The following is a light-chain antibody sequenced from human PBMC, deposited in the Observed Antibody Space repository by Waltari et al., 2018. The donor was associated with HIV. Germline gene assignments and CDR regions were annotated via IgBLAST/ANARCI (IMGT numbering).Light chain of an antibody. CDR3: MQALRAPPT. CDR1: QSLLHSTGYNY. J-gene: IGKJ5*01. CDR2: LGS. Sequence: VMTQTPLSVPGTPGEPAAITCRSSQSLLHSTGYNYLEWYLQKPGQSPQLLISLGSSRASGVPDRFSGSGSGTVFPLKLSRVEAEDVGVYYCMQALRAPPTFGQGTRLEIK. V-gene: IGKV2-28*01.